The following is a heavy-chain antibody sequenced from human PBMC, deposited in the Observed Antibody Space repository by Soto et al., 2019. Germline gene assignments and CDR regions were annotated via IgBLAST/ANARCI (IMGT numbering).Heavy chain of an antibody. CDR1: GGTFSSYA. CDR3: ASLVVVEGYYYGMDV. D-gene: IGHD3-22*01. V-gene: IGHV1-69*13. J-gene: IGHJ6*02. Sequence: SVKVFCKASGGTFSSYAISWVRQAPGQGLEWMGGIIPIFGTANYAQKFQGRVTITADESTSTAYMELSSLRSEDTAVYYCASLVVVEGYYYGMDVWGQGTTVTVS. CDR2: IIPIFGTA.